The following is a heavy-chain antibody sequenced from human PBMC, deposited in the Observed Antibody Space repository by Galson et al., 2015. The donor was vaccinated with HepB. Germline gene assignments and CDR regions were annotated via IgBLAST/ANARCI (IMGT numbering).Heavy chain of an antibody. D-gene: IGHD2-15*01. CDR2: INPYNRDT. V-gene: IGHV1-18*01. J-gene: IGHJ5*02. CDR1: GYTFSRYS. Sequence: SVKVSCKASGYTFSRYSITWVRQAPGQGLEWMGWINPYNRDTNYAQKFQGRVTMTTDTSTSTAYMELRSLRSDDTAVYFCARGALVVVVGATQNNWFGPWGQGTRVTVSS. CDR3: ARGALVVVVGATQNNWFGP.